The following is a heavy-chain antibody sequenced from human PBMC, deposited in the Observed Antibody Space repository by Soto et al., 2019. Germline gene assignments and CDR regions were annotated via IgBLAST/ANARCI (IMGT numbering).Heavy chain of an antibody. Sequence: SETLSLTCTVSGGSISSGGYYWSWIRQHPGKGLEWIGYIYSSGSTYYNPSLKSRVTISVDTSKNQFSLKLSSVTAADTAVYYCARASGGCSGGSCYDYYYGMDVWGQGTTVTVSS. V-gene: IGHV4-31*03. J-gene: IGHJ6*02. CDR1: GGSISSGGYY. CDR3: ARASGGCSGGSCYDYYYGMDV. CDR2: IYSSGST. D-gene: IGHD2-15*01.